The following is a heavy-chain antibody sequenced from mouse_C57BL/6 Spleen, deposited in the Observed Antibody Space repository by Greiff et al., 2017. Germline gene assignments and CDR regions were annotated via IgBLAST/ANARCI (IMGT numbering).Heavy chain of an antibody. Sequence: QVQLQQSGPGLVAPSQSLSITCTVSGFSFTSYGVHWVRQPPGTGLEWLVVIWSDGSTTYNSALKSRLSISKDNSKSQVFLKMNSLQTDDTAMYYCARQTAQATDAMDYWGQGTSVTVSS. CDR2: IWSDGST. V-gene: IGHV2-6-1*01. CDR3: ARQTAQATDAMDY. CDR1: GFSFTSYG. J-gene: IGHJ4*01. D-gene: IGHD3-2*02.